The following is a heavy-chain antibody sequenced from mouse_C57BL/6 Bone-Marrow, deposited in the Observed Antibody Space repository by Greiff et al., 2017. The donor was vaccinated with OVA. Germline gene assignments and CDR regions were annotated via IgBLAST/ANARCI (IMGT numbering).Heavy chain of an antibody. V-gene: IGHV1-18*01. Sequence: VQLQQSGPELVKPGASVKIPCKASGYTFTDYNMDWVKQSHGKSLEWIGDINPTNGGTIYNQKFKGKATLTVDKSSSTAYMELRSLTSDDTAVYYCARGGYWGFAYWGQGTLVTVSA. CDR1: GYTFTDYN. D-gene: IGHD2-3*01. CDR3: ARGGYWGFAY. J-gene: IGHJ3*01. CDR2: INPTNGGT.